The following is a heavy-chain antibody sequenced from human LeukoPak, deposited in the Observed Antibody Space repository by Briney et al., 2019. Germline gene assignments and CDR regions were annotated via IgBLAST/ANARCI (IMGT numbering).Heavy chain of an antibody. D-gene: IGHD3-9*01. CDR3: ARGATTDYYPY. Sequence: GRSRRLSCAASAFTFCSYAMHWVRQAPGKGLEGGAVISYEGSNKYYSDSVKGRFTISRDNSKNTLYLQMSSRTAEDTAVYYCARGATTDYYPYWGQGTLVTVSS. CDR2: ISYEGSNK. J-gene: IGHJ4*02. V-gene: IGHV3-30*04. CDR1: AFTFCSYA.